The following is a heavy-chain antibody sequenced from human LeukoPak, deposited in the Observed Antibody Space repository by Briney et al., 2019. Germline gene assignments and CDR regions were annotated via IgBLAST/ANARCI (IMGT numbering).Heavy chain of an antibody. V-gene: IGHV3-23*01. CDR3: AKDGARDGYNYPDY. CDR1: GFTFSNYG. Sequence: GGSLRLSCAASGFTFSNYGMSWVRQAPGKGLEWVSDISGSGDFTYYADSVKGRFTISRDKSKNTLYLQMNSLRAEDTAVYHCAKDGARDGYNYPDYWGQGTLVTISS. D-gene: IGHD5-24*01. CDR2: ISGSGDFT. J-gene: IGHJ4*02.